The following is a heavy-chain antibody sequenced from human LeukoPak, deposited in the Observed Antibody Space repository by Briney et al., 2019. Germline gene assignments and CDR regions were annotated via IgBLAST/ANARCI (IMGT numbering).Heavy chain of an antibody. J-gene: IGHJ4*02. CDR2: ISGSGGST. CDR3: ARDGEDVLRFLEWLLYPDY. CDR1: GFTFSSYA. D-gene: IGHD3-3*01. V-gene: IGHV3-23*01. Sequence: GGSLRLSCAASGFTFSSYAMSWVRQAPGKGLEWVSAISGSGGSTYYADSVKGRFTISRDNSKNTLYLQMNSLRAEDTAVYYCARDGEDVLRFLEWLLYPDYWGQGTLVTVSS.